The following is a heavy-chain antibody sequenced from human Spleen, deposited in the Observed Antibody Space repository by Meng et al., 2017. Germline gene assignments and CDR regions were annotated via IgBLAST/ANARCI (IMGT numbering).Heavy chain of an antibody. J-gene: IGHJ4*02. Sequence: GGSLRLSCAASGFTFSSYAMSWVRQAPGKGLEWVSAISGSGFNTYYADSVKGRFTISRDNSKNTLYMQMNSLGAEDTAVYFCARDPRIVVVTTGYFDYWGQGTLVTVSS. V-gene: IGHV3-23*01. CDR1: GFTFSSYA. CDR2: ISGSGFNT. D-gene: IGHD3-22*01. CDR3: ARDPRIVVVTTGYFDY.